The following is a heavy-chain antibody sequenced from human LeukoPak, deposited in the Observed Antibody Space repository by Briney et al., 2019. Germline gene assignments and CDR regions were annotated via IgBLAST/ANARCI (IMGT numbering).Heavy chain of an antibody. Sequence: PGGSLRLSCAASGFTFSSYWMSLVRQAPWKGLEWVANIKQDGSEKYYVDSVKGRFTISRDNAKNSLYLQMNSLRAEDTAVYYCASSPRLLWFGELSPHYFDYWGQGTLVTVSS. CDR2: IKQDGSEK. V-gene: IGHV3-7*01. J-gene: IGHJ4*02. CDR1: GFTFSSYW. CDR3: ASSPRLLWFGELSPHYFDY. D-gene: IGHD3-10*01.